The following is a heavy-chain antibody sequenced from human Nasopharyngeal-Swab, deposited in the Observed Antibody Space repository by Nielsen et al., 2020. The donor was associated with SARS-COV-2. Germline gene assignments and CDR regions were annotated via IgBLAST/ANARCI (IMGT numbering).Heavy chain of an antibody. Sequence: GGSLRLSCAASGFTFSSYAMSWIRQAPGKELEWVSTISGSDGSAYYADSVKGRFTISRDNSRHTLCLQMNSLRAEDTAVYYCARIRTGAYFDYWGQGTLVTVSS. CDR2: ISGSDGSA. CDR1: GFTFSSYA. CDR3: ARIRTGAYFDY. V-gene: IGHV3-23*01. J-gene: IGHJ4*02. D-gene: IGHD1-14*01.